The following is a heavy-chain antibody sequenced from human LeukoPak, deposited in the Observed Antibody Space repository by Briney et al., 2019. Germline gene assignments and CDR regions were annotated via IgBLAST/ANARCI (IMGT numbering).Heavy chain of an antibody. J-gene: IGHJ3*02. V-gene: IGHV4-39*07. CDR2: IYYSGST. CDR1: GGSISSSSYY. D-gene: IGHD3-22*01. CDR3: ARDDSSGYFGAFYI. Sequence: SETLSLTCTVSGGSISSSSYYWGWIRQPPGKGLEWIGSIYYSGSTYYNPSLKSRVTISVDTSKNQFSLKLSSVTAADTAVYYCARDDSSGYFGAFYIWGQGTMVTVSS.